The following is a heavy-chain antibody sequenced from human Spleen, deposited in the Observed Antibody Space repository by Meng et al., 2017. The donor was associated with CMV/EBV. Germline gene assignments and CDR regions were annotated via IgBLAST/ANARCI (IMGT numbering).Heavy chain of an antibody. CDR3: ARDDFTAQGDYYYYAMDV. J-gene: IGHJ6*02. Sequence: SETLSLTCTVSGGSISDHYWSWSRQPPGKALQWIGYTHYNDSPDYNPSLKSRVTLSVDTSKNQLSLRLSSVTAADTAVYYCARDDFTAQGDYYYYAMDVWGQGTAVTVSS. CDR1: GGSISDHY. D-gene: IGHD2-21*02. V-gene: IGHV4-59*11. CDR2: THYNDSP.